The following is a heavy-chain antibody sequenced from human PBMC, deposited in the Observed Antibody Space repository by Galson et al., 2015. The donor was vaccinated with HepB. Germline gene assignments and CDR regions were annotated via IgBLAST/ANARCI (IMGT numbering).Heavy chain of an antibody. Sequence: SLRLSCAASGFTFGDYFMSWIRQAPGKGLEWISYISGSGTYTKYADSVKGRFTISRGNAENSLYLQMSSLRAEDTAVYYCVRENYANPDSWGQGTLVTVSS. CDR3: VRENYANPDS. J-gene: IGHJ5*01. CDR1: GFTFGDYF. D-gene: IGHD3-16*01. CDR2: ISGSGTYT. V-gene: IGHV3-11*06.